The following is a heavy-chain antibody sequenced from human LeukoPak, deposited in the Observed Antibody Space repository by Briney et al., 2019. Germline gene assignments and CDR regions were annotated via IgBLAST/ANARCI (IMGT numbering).Heavy chain of an antibody. CDR1: GSTVSSNY. D-gene: IGHD3-3*01. CDR3: ARASENYDFWSGYYC. Sequence: GGSLRLSCAASGSTVSSNYMSWVRQAPGKGLEWVSVIYSDGSTYYADSVKGRFTISRDNSKNTLYLQMNSLRAEDTAVYYCARASENYDFWSGYYCWGQGTLVTVSS. V-gene: IGHV3-66*01. CDR2: IYSDGST. J-gene: IGHJ4*02.